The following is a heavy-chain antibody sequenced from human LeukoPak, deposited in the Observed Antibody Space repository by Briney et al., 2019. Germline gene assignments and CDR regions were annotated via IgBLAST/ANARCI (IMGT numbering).Heavy chain of an antibody. J-gene: IGHJ4*02. D-gene: IGHD6-19*01. CDR1: GFTFSSYA. Sequence: GGSLRLSCAASGFTFSSYAMRWVRQAPGKGLEWVAVISYDGSNKYYADSVKGRFTISRDNSKNTLYLQMNSLRAEDTAVYYCARGPVHSSGWGLLAPYWGQGTLVTVSS. CDR3: ARGPVHSSGWGLLAPY. CDR2: ISYDGSNK. V-gene: IGHV3-30-3*01.